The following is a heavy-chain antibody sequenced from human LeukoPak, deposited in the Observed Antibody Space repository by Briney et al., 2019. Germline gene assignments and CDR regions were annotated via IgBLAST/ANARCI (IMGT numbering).Heavy chain of an antibody. CDR1: GFNFSNYG. CDR3: AKKYGVTVYGSGLNYFDY. D-gene: IGHD6-19*01. CDR2: ISYDGENL. V-gene: IGHV3-30*18. J-gene: IGHJ4*02. Sequence: GGSLRLSCAASGFNFSNYGMHWVRQAPGKGLEWVAVISYDGENLYYADSVKGRFTISRDNSKNTLYLQMNSLRAEDTAIYYCAKKYGVTVYGSGLNYFDYWGQGTLVTVSS.